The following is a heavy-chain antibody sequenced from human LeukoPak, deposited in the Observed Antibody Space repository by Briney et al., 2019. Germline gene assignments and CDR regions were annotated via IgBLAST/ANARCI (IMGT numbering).Heavy chain of an antibody. J-gene: IGHJ4*02. Sequence: GGSLRLSCAASGFTFSDYWMSWVRQAPGKGLEWVANIKQDGAEKYYVDSVKGRFIISRDNAENSLYLQANSLRAEDTAVYYCARGRPPSSYKGFDCWGQGTPVTVSS. CDR3: ARGRPPSSYKGFDC. CDR1: GFTFSDYW. D-gene: IGHD5-24*01. V-gene: IGHV3-7*01. CDR2: IKQDGAEK.